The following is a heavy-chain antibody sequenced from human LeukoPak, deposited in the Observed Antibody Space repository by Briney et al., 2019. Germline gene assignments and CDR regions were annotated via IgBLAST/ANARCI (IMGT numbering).Heavy chain of an antibody. Sequence: GGSLRLSCAASGFTFSSYVMHWVRQSPGKGLEWVAGISYDGNNKYYAESVKGRFTISRDNSKNTLYLQMNSLRAEDTAVYYCAKDWVVRGVISYWGQGTLVTVSS. CDR2: ISYDGNNK. CDR1: GFTFSSYV. V-gene: IGHV3-30*18. D-gene: IGHD3-10*01. CDR3: AKDWVVRGVISY. J-gene: IGHJ4*02.